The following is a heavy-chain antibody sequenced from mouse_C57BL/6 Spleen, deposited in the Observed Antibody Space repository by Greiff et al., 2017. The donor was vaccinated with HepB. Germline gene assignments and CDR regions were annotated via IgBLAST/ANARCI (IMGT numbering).Heavy chain of an antibody. CDR3: TPSLWSYAMDY. V-gene: IGHV14-1*01. CDR1: GFNIKDYY. Sequence: VQLQQSGAELVRPGASVKLSCTASGFNIKDYYMHWVKQRPEQGLEWIGRIDPEDGDTEYAPKFQGKATMTADTSSNTAYLQLSSLTSEDTAVYYCTPSLWSYAMDYWGQGTSVTVSS. CDR2: IDPEDGDT. J-gene: IGHJ4*01. D-gene: IGHD1-1*02.